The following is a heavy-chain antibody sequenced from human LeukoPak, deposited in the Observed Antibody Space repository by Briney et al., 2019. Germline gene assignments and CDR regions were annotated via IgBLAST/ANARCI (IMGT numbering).Heavy chain of an antibody. CDR1: GYTFTGYY. CDR2: INPNSGGT. D-gene: IGHD6-19*01. Sequence: ASVKVSCKASGYTFTGYYMHWVRQAPGQGLEWMGWINPNSGGTNYAQKLQDRVTMTTDTSTSTAYMELRSLRSDDTAIYYCARMMSIPVAGHRPLFDYWGQGTLVTVSS. J-gene: IGHJ4*02. V-gene: IGHV1-2*02. CDR3: ARMMSIPVAGHRPLFDY.